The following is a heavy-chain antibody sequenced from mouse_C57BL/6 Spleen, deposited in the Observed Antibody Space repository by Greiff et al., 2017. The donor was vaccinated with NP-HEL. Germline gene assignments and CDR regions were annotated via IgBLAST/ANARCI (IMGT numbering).Heavy chain of an antibody. CDR1: GFTFSSYG. CDR3: ARHRDYYGRSYNAMDD. J-gene: IGHJ4*01. D-gene: IGHD1-1*01. Sequence: EVQLVESGGDLVKPGGSLKLSCAASGFTFSSYGMSWVRQTPDKRLEWVATISSGGSYTYYPDSVKGRFTISRDNAKNTLYLQMRSLKSEDTAMYYCARHRDYYGRSYNAMDDWGQGTSDTVAS. V-gene: IGHV5-6*01. CDR2: ISSGGSYT.